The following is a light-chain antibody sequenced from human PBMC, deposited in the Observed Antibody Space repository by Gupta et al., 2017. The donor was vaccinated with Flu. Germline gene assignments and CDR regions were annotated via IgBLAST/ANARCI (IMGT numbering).Light chain of an antibody. J-gene: IGKJ1*01. Sequence: VTLGQPAFISCRASHGRGDRDGKKYMSWIQQRPGQPPRLLIYKSSTRSCGVPDRFSGSGADTDFTLKISRGEAEDVGVYYCLQSKHFPLAFGQGTKVEIK. CDR2: KSS. CDR1: HGRGDRDGKKY. V-gene: IGKV2-24*01. CDR3: LQSKHFPLA.